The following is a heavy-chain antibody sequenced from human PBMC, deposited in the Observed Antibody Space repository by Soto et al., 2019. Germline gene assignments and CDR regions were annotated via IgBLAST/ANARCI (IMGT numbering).Heavy chain of an antibody. V-gene: IGHV1-69*01. CDR2: IIPLFGTT. J-gene: IGHJ6*02. D-gene: IGHD3-10*01. CDR1: GDTFKNCV. CDR3: AAELGFGKLSVV. Sequence: QVQVVQSGVEVRRPGSSVKVSCKASGDTFKNCVISWVRQAPGQGLEWMGGIIPLFGTTDFAQSFQGRLTITTAESTTTAYMELSRLRSEDTATYYFAAELGFGKLSVVWGQGTTVIVSS.